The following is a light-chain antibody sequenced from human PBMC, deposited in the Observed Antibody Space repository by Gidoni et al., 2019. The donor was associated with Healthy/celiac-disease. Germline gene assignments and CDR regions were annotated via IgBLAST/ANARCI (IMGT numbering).Light chain of an antibody. CDR3: QAWDISTYVV. CDR1: KWGEKY. V-gene: IGLV3-1*01. Sequence: SYERTQPPSVSVSPGQPASINYSGYKWGEKYACWYQQKPGQSPVLFIYQDSKRPSGIPDRFSGSNSGNTATLTISGPQAMDEADYYCQAWDISTYVVFGGGTKLTVL. CDR2: QDS. J-gene: IGLJ2*01.